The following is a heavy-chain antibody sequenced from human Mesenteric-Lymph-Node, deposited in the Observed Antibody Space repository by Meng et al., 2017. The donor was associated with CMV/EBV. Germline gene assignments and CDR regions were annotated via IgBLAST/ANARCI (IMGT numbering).Heavy chain of an antibody. CDR3: ARVPAAPYYYYYGMDV. J-gene: IGHJ6*02. V-gene: IGHV1-18*01. CDR1: GYTFTSYG. Sequence: ASVKVSCKASGYTFTSYGISWVRQAPGQGLEWMGWISAYNGNTNYAQKLQGRVTMTTDTSTSTAYMELSSLRSEDTAVYYCARVPAAPYYYYYGMDVWGQGTTVTVSS. CDR2: ISAYNGNT. D-gene: IGHD2-2*01.